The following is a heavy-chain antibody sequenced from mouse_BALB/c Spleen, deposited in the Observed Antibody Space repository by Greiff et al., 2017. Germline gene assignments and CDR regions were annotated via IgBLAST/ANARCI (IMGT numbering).Heavy chain of an antibody. CDR1: GYSFTGYF. D-gene: IGHD2-1*01. CDR3: GRAIYYGNYDYAMDY. CDR2: INPYNGDT. V-gene: IGHV1-37*01. J-gene: IGHJ4*01. Sequence: VQLQQSGPELVKPGASVKISCKASGYSFTGYFMNWVQQSHGKSLEWIGRINPYNGDTFYNHKFKGKDTLTVDKSSSTAHMELLSLTSEDSAVYYCGRAIYYGNYDYAMDYWGQGTSVTVSS.